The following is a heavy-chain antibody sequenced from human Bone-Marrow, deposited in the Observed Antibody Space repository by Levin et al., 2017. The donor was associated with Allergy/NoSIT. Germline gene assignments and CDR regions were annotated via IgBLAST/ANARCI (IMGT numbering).Heavy chain of an antibody. CDR1: GFTFTSFA. Sequence: GESLKISCAASGFTFTSFAINWVRQAPGKGLEWVSTVSGIGTTTYYADSVKGRFTISRDNSKNTVFLQMNSLRADDTAVYYCAKGLVLGTFDYWGQGALITVSS. D-gene: IGHD3-22*01. CDR2: VSGIGTTT. J-gene: IGHJ4*02. V-gene: IGHV3-23*01. CDR3: AKGLVLGTFDY.